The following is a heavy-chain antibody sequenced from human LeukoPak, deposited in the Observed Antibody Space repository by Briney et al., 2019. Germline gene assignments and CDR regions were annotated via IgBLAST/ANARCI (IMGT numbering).Heavy chain of an antibody. J-gene: IGHJ2*01. Sequence: PSETLSLTCNVSGGSISSTTYYWGRIRQPPGKGLEWIGSIYYDGRTYYNPSLQSRLTISVDTSKNQFSLRLSSVTAADTAVYYCARRVYCAGGACRNWYFDLWGRGTLVTVSS. V-gene: IGHV4-39*01. CDR2: IYYDGRT. CDR3: ARRVYCAGGACRNWYFDL. D-gene: IGHD2-8*02. CDR1: GGSISSTTYY.